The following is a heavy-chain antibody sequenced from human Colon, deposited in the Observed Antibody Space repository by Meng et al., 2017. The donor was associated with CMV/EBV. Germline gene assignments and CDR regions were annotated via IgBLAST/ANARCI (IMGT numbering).Heavy chain of an antibody. Sequence: GESLKISCVASGFTFSTYSMNWVRQAPGKGLEWASYITKSRSPTNYADSVKGRFTISRDNAKNSLYLQMNSLRSEDTAVYYCARLLYYGMDVWGQGTTITVSS. CDR2: ITKSRSPT. CDR3: ARLLYYGMDV. J-gene: IGHJ6*02. V-gene: IGHV3-48*04. CDR1: GFTFSTYS.